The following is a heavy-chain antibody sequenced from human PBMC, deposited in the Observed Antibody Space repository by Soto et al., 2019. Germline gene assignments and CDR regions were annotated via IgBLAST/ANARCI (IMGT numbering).Heavy chain of an antibody. J-gene: IGHJ6*02. V-gene: IGHV3-30*18. D-gene: IGHD6-19*01. CDR2: ISYDGSNK. CDR1: GFTFSSYG. CDR3: AKDQEPGSGWFGYYGMDV. Sequence: QVQLVESGGGVVQPGRSLRLSCAASGFTFSSYGMHWVRKAPGKGLEWVAVISYDGSNKYYADSVKGRFTISRDNSKNTLYLQMNSLRAEDTAVYYCAKDQEPGSGWFGYYGMDVWGQGTTVTVSS.